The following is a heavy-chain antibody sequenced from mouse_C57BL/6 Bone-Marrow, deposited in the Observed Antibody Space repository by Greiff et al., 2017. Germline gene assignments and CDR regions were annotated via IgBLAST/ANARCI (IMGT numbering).Heavy chain of an antibody. J-gene: IGHJ2*01. CDR1: GYTFTSYW. Sequence: VQLQQPGAELVKPGASVKLSCKASGYTFTSYWMQWVKQRPGQGLEWIGEIDPSDSDTNYNQKFKGKATLTVDTSSSTAYMPLSSLTSEDSAVYYCARSYGRSPPYFDYWGQGTTLTVSS. CDR2: IDPSDSDT. V-gene: IGHV1-50*01. D-gene: IGHD1-1*01. CDR3: ARSYGRSPPYFDY.